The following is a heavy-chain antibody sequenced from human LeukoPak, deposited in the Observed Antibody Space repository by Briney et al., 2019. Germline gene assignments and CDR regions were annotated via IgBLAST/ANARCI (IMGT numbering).Heavy chain of an antibody. CDR3: ARVHYGSGSYYNDDY. V-gene: IGHV3-21*01. CDR2: ISSSSSYM. Sequence: PGGSLRLSCAASGFTFSSYSMNWVRQAPGKGLVWVSSISSSSSYMYYADSVKGRFTISRDNAKNSLSLQMNRLRAEDTAVYYCARVHYGSGSYYNDDYWGQGTLVTVSS. J-gene: IGHJ4*02. D-gene: IGHD3-10*01. CDR1: GFTFSSYS.